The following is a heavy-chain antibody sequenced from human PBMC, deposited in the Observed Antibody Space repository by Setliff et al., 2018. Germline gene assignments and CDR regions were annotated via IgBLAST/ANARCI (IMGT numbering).Heavy chain of an antibody. CDR1: GGSISDNGYF. V-gene: IGHV4-39*07. Sequence: PSETLSLTCTVPGGSISDNGYFWGWVRQAPGKGLEWIGNIYFGGNTYFNPSFKSRVTMSIDTSNSQFSLKLSSVTAADTAIYYCARDASASDGRNAFDIWGQGTMVTVSS. J-gene: IGHJ3*02. CDR2: IYFGGNT. D-gene: IGHD1-26*01. CDR3: ARDASASDGRNAFDI.